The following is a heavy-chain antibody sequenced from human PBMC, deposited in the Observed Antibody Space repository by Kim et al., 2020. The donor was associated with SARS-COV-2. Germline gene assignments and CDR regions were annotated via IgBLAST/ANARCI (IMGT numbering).Heavy chain of an antibody. D-gene: IGHD3-10*01. CDR3: AKEFADYGSGSYGMDV. J-gene: IGHJ6*02. CDR1: GFTFSSYA. CDR2: ISGSGGST. V-gene: IGHV3-23*01. Sequence: GGSLRLSCAASGFTFSSYAMSWVRQAPGKGLEWVSAISGSGGSTYYADSVKGRFTISRDNSKNTLYLQMNSLRAEDTAVYYCAKEFADYGSGSYGMDVWGQGTTVTVSS.